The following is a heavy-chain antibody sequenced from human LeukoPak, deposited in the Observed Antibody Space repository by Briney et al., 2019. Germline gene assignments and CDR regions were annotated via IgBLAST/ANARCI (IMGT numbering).Heavy chain of an antibody. J-gene: IGHJ4*02. D-gene: IGHD3-22*01. V-gene: IGHV1-69*13. CDR3: ARQGYKDGHYYYDSSGYDYFDY. CDR2: IIPIFGTA. Sequence: SVKVSCKASGGTFSSYAISWVRQAPGQGLEWMGGIIPIFGTANYAQKFQGRVTITADESTSTAYMELSRLRSEDTAVYYCARQGYKDGHYYYDSSGYDYFDYWGQGTLVTVSS. CDR1: GGTFSSYA.